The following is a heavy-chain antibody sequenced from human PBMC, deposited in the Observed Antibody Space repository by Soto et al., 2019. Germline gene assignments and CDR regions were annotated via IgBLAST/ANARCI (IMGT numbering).Heavy chain of an antibody. CDR1: GFTFTSSA. J-gene: IGHJ4*02. Sequence: WASLKVSCKASGFTFTSSAVQWVRQARGQRLEWIGWIVVGSGNTNYAQKFQERVTITRDMSTSTAYMELSSLRSEDTAVYYCAADRGYGVDIVASGDYWGQGTLVTVSS. D-gene: IGHD5-12*01. V-gene: IGHV1-58*01. CDR3: AADRGYGVDIVASGDY. CDR2: IVVGSGNT.